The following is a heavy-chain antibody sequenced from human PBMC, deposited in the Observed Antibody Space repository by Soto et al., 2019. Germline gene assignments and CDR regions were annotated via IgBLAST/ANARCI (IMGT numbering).Heavy chain of an antibody. CDR2: ISYDGSNK. CDR3: ARTGYYDSSGPTRYYYYYGMDV. CDR1: GFTFSSYA. Sequence: GGSLRLSCAASGFTFSSYAMHWVRQAPGKGLEWVAVISYDGSNKYYADSVKGRFTISRDNSKNTLYLQMNSLRAEDTAVYYCARTGYYDSSGPTRYYYYYGMDVWGQGTTVTVSS. D-gene: IGHD3-22*01. J-gene: IGHJ6*02. V-gene: IGHV3-30-3*01.